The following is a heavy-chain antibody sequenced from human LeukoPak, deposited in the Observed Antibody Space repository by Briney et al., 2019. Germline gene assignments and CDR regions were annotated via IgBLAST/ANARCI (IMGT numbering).Heavy chain of an antibody. CDR3: ARVNYDILTGQGGWFDP. Sequence: SETLSLTCTVSGGSISSYSWSWIRQPPGKGLEWIGYIYHSGSTYYNPSLKSRVTISVDRSKKQFSLKLSSVTAADTAVYYCARVNYDILTGQGGWFDPWGQGTLVTVSS. J-gene: IGHJ5*02. CDR1: GGSISSYS. V-gene: IGHV4-30-2*01. D-gene: IGHD3-9*01. CDR2: IYHSGST.